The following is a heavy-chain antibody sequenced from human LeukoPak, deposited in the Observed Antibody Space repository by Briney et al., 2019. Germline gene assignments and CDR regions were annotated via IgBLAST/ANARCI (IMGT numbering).Heavy chain of an antibody. CDR1: GGSISSYY. J-gene: IGHJ4*02. V-gene: IGHV4-59*12. D-gene: IGHD3-10*01. CDR3: ARLLRGDRGYFDY. CDR2: IYYSGST. Sequence: PSETLSLTCTVSGGSISSYYWSWIRQPPGKGLEWIGYIYYSGSTNYNPSLKSRVTISVDTSKNQFSLKLSSVTAADTAVYYCARLLRGDRGYFDYWGQGTLVTVSS.